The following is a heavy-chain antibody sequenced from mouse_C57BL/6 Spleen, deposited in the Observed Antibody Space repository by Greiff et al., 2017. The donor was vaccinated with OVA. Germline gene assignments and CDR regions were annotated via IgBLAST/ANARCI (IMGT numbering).Heavy chain of an antibody. V-gene: IGHV1-80*01. J-gene: IGHJ2*01. CDR2: IYPGDGDT. CDR1: GYAFSSYW. D-gene: IGHD1-1*01. Sequence: VQLQQSGAELVKPGASVKISCKASGYAFSSYWMNWVKQRPGKGLEWIGQIYPGDGDTNYNGKFKGKATLTADKSSSTAYMQLSSLTSEDSAVYFCARWYYYGSSPLDYWGQGTTLTVSS. CDR3: ARWYYYGSSPLDY.